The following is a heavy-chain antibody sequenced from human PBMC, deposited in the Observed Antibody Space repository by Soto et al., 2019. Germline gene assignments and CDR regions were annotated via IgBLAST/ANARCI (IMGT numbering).Heavy chain of an antibody. CDR3: AREHHYDFWSGYYSPYYFDY. V-gene: IGHV1-69*13. Sequence: SVKVSCKASGGTFSIYAISWVRQAPGQGLEWMGGIIPIFGTANYAQKFQGRVTITADESTSTAYMELSSLRSEDTAVYYCAREHHYDFWSGYYSPYYFDYWGQGTLVTVSS. CDR1: GGTFSIYA. D-gene: IGHD3-3*01. CDR2: IIPIFGTA. J-gene: IGHJ4*02.